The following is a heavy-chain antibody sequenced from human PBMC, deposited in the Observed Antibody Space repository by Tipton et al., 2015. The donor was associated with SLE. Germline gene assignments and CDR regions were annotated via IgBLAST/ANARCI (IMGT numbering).Heavy chain of an antibody. Sequence: TLSLTCTVSVGSITSHYWSWVRQSPGKGLEWIAYIYHSGSTTYNPSLKSRVTISVDTSKNQFSLKLSSVTAADTAVYYCARDRRLIAAPSFWWYFDLWGRGTLVTVSS. CDR2: IYHSGST. CDR3: ARDRRLIAAPSFWWYFDL. V-gene: IGHV4-4*08. D-gene: IGHD6-13*01. CDR1: VGSITSHY. J-gene: IGHJ2*01.